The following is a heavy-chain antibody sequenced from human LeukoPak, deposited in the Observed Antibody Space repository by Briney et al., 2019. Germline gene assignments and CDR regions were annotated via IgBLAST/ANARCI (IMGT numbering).Heavy chain of an antibody. Sequence: SETLSLTCTVSGGSMSSSSYYWGWIRQPPGKGLEWIGGIYYSESTYQNPSLKSRVTISVDTSKNQFSLKLSSVTAADTAVYYCASPFSSWRSAFDYWGQGTLVTVSS. V-gene: IGHV4-39*07. CDR2: IYYSEST. CDR3: ASPFSSWRSAFDY. D-gene: IGHD6-13*01. CDR1: GGSMSSSSYY. J-gene: IGHJ4*02.